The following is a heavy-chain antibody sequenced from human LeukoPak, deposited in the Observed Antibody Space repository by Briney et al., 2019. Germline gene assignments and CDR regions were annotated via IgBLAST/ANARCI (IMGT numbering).Heavy chain of an antibody. D-gene: IGHD4/OR15-4a*01. CDR1: GGSISSYY. CDR2: IYTSGST. Sequence: SETLPLTCTVSGGSISSYYWSWIRQPAGKGLEWIGRIYTSGSTNYNPSLKSRVTISVDKSKNQFSLKLSSVTAADTAVYYCARDDGLWSWGTVYYMDVWGKGTTVTVSS. CDR3: ARDDGLWSWGTVYYMDV. V-gene: IGHV4-4*07. J-gene: IGHJ6*03.